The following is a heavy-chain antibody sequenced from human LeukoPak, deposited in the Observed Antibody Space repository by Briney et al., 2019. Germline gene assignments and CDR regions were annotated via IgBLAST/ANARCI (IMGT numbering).Heavy chain of an antibody. CDR3: AKDRLQVETAQFVD. CDR1: GFTFSNYA. Sequence: GGSLRLSCAASGFTFSNYAMSWVRQTPGKGLEWVSSLSGGADRTYYADSVKGRFTISRDNSKNTLNLQMNSLRAEDAAVYYCAKDRLQVETAQFVDWGQGTLVTASS. CDR2: LSGGADRT. V-gene: IGHV3-23*01. D-gene: IGHD5-12*01. J-gene: IGHJ4*02.